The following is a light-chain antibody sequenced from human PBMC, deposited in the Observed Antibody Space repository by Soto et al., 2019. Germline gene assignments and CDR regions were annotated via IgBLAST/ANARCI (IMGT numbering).Light chain of an antibody. CDR3: QQRSNWLT. V-gene: IGKV3-11*01. Sequence: EIVLTQSPATLSLSPGERATLSCRASQSVSSYLAWYQQKPGQAPSLLIYDASNRATGIPARFSGSGSGTEFTLTISSLEPEDFAVYYCQQRSNWLTFGPGTKVDIK. J-gene: IGKJ3*01. CDR2: DAS. CDR1: QSVSSY.